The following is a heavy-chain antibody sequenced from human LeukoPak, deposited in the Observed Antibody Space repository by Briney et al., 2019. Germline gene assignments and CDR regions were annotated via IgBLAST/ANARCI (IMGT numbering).Heavy chain of an antibody. D-gene: IGHD3-10*01. V-gene: IGHV3-64*01. Sequence: PGGSLRLSCAASGFTFSSYAMHWVGQAPGKGLEYVSAISSNGGSTYYANSVKVRFTISRDNSKNTLYLQMGSLRAEDMAVYYCARESNYYGSGNMYDYWGQGTLVTVSS. CDR1: GFTFSSYA. J-gene: IGHJ4*02. CDR2: ISSNGGST. CDR3: ARESNYYGSGNMYDY.